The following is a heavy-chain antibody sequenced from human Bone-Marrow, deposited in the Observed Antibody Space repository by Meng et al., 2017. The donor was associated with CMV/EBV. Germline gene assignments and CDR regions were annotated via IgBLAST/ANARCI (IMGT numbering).Heavy chain of an antibody. CDR3: ARGWGGDQEAIDY. CDR2: IIPIFGTR. Sequence: CTASGGTFSSYAISWVRQAPGQGLEGMGVIIPIFGTRNYAQKFQGRVTITADESTTTAYMDLSSLRSEDTAVYYCARGWGGDQEAIDYWGQGTLVTVSS. D-gene: IGHD4-17*01. CDR1: GGTFSSYA. V-gene: IGHV1-69*01. J-gene: IGHJ4*02.